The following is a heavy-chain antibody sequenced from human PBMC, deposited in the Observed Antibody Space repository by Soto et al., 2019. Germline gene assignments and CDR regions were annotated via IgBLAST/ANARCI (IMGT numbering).Heavy chain of an antibody. Sequence: GESLKISCKGSGYSFTSHWIGWVRQMPGKGLEWMGIIYPGDSDTKYSPSFQGQVTISVDKSISTAYLQWSSLKASDTAMYYCARHDCNGGDWHLSFYYGLDVWGQGTTVTVSS. J-gene: IGHJ6*02. CDR2: IYPGDSDT. CDR1: GYSFTSHW. D-gene: IGHD2-8*02. V-gene: IGHV5-51*01. CDR3: ARHDCNGGDWHLSFYYGLDV.